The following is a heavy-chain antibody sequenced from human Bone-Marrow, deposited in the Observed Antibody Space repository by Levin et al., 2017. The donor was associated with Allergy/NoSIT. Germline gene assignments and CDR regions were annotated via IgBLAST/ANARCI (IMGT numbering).Heavy chain of an antibody. CDR1: GYTFTSYD. D-gene: IGHD2-2*01. CDR3: ARELSCAYCSSTHLGYYYYGMDV. Sequence: ASVKVSCKASGYTFTSYDINWVRQATGQGLEWMGWMNPNSGNTGYAQKFQGRVTMTRNTSISTAYMELSSLRSEDTAVYYCARELSCAYCSSTHLGYYYYGMDVWGQGTTVTVSS. V-gene: IGHV1-8*01. J-gene: IGHJ6*02. CDR2: MNPNSGNT.